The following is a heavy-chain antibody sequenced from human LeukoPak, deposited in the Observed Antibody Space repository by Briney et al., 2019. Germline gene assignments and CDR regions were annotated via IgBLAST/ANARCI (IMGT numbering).Heavy chain of an antibody. V-gene: IGHV3-33*06. CDR3: AKDPYYYDSSDYLRDVRGYFDL. CDR1: GFTFSSYG. D-gene: IGHD3-22*01. CDR2: LWFDGSST. J-gene: IGHJ2*01. Sequence: GGSLRLSCAASGFTFSSYGMHWVHQAPGKGLEWVAVLWFDGSSTYYADSVKGRFTISRDNSKNTLYLQMNSLRAEDTAVYYCAKDPYYYDSSDYLRDVRGYFDLWGRGTLVTVSS.